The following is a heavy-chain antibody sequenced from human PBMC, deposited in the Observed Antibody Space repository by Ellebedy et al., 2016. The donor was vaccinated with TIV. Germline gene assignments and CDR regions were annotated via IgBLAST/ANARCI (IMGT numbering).Heavy chain of an antibody. CDR3: VKDDEVRARDSYYGLDV. Sequence: GGSLRLXXAASGFTFNNYGMHWVRQAPGKGLEWVAIILYDESNKLYADSVKGRFTISRDNSKNTLYLQMNDLRVEDTAVYYCVKDDEVRARDSYYGLDVWGQGTTVTIS. J-gene: IGHJ6*02. V-gene: IGHV3-30*02. CDR1: GFTFNNYG. D-gene: IGHD3-10*01. CDR2: ILYDESNK.